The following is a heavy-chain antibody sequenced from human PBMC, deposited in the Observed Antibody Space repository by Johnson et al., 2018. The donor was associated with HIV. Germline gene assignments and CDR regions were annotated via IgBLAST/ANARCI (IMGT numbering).Heavy chain of an antibody. CDR3: ARDRGYWDAFDI. J-gene: IGHJ3*02. CDR2: ISRNGGTL. CDR1: GFKLYEYD. D-gene: IGHD3-22*01. V-gene: IGHV3-11*04. Sequence: QVQLVESGGGLVQPGGSLRLSCVASGFKLYEYDVSWVRQVPGKGLEWVSGISRNGGTLYYEAFVKGRLSISRDNAKNSLYLQMNSLRAEDTAVYYCARDRGYWDAFDIWGQGTMVIVSS.